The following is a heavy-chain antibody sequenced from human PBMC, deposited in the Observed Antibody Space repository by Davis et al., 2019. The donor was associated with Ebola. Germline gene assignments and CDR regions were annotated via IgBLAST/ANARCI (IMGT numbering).Heavy chain of an antibody. CDR1: GFTFSSYG. D-gene: IGHD6-19*01. V-gene: IGHV3-33*01. CDR2: IWDDGSNK. Sequence: GESLKISCAASGFTFSSYGMHWVRQAPGKGLQWVAVIWDDGSNKYYADSVKGRFTISRDNSKNTLYLQMNSLRAEDTAVYYFATTPQYSSGQNKPFDYWGQGTLVTVSS. CDR3: ATTPQYSSGQNKPFDY. J-gene: IGHJ4*02.